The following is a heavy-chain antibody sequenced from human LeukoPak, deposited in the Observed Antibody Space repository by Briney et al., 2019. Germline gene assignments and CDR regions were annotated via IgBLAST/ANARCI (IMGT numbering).Heavy chain of an antibody. J-gene: IGHJ4*02. V-gene: IGHV3-33*06. Sequence: TGRSLRLSCATSGFTFTHYGMHWVRQAPGKGLEWVADIWSDGTNSYYGDPVKGRFTISRDNFQRTVYLQMNSLRAEDTAVYYCAKDAQRGFDYSNSLDKWGQGTLVTVSS. CDR3: AKDAQRGFDYSNSLDK. CDR2: IWSDGTNS. D-gene: IGHD4-11*01. CDR1: GFTFTHYG.